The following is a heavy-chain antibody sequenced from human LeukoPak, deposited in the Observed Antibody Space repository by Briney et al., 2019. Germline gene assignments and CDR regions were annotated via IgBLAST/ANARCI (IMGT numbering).Heavy chain of an antibody. V-gene: IGHV7-4-1*02. CDR3: AKVGYCSGGSCFGFDY. J-gene: IGHJ4*02. D-gene: IGHD2-15*01. Sequence: GASVKVSCKASGYTFTDYAMNWVRQAPGQGLEWMGWINTNTGNPTYAHGFTGRFVFSLDTSVSTAYLQISSLKAEDTAVYYCAKVGYCSGGSCFGFDYWGQGTLVTVSS. CDR2: INTNTGNP. CDR1: GYTFTDYA.